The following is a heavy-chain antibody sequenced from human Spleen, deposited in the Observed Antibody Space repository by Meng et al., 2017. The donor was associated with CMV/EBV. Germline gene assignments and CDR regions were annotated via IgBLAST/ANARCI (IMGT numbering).Heavy chain of an antibody. CDR2: ISGSGGNT. CDR1: GFTFSSYA. Sequence: GESLKISCAASGFTFSSYAMNWVRQAPGKGLEWVSAISGSGGNTYYADSVKGRFTISRDNSKNTLYLQMFSLRAEDTAVYYCARDQNWVFDYWGRGTLVTVSS. J-gene: IGHJ4*02. V-gene: IGHV3-23*01. CDR3: ARDQNWVFDY. D-gene: IGHD7-27*01.